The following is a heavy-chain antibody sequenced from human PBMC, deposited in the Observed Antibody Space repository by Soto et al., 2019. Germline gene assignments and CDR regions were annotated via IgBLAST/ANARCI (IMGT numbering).Heavy chain of an antibody. CDR1: GYIFTDYY. D-gene: IGHD6-13*01. CDR3: ARNTGNAGTFDY. Sequence: GASVKVSCKASGYIFTDYYMHWVRQAPGQELGWMGRINPNSGGTNYAQKFQGRVTMTRDTSISTAYTELSSLRSEDTAVYYCARNTGNAGTFDYWGQGTLVTVSS. J-gene: IGHJ4*02. V-gene: IGHV1-2*06. CDR2: INPNSGGT.